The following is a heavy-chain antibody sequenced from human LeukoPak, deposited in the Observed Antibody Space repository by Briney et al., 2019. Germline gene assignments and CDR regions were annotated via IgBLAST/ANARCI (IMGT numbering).Heavy chain of an antibody. V-gene: IGHV3-74*01. CDR2: INNDGSST. J-gene: IGHJ6*02. Sequence: PGGSLRLSCAASGFTFSSYWMHWVRQAPGKGLVWVSHINNDGSSTNYADSVKGRFTVSRDNSKNTLYLQMNSLTTADTAVYHCAKDWKHGGDYNFAMDVWGQGTTVTVSS. CDR3: AKDWKHGGDYNFAMDV. D-gene: IGHD4-23*01. CDR1: GFTFSSYW.